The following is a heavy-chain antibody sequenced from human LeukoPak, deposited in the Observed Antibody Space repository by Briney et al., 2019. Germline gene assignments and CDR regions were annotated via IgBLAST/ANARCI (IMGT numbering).Heavy chain of an antibody. CDR3: ARARPLGIAAVARGRAAYFDY. J-gene: IGHJ4*02. Sequence: ETLSLTCAVYGGSFSGYYWSWIRQPPGKGLEWIGEINHSGSTNYNPSLKSRVTISVDTSKNQFSLKLSSVTAADTAVYYCARARPLGIAAVARGRAAYFDYWGQGTLVTVSS. D-gene: IGHD6-13*01. CDR2: INHSGST. V-gene: IGHV4-34*01. CDR1: GGSFSGYY.